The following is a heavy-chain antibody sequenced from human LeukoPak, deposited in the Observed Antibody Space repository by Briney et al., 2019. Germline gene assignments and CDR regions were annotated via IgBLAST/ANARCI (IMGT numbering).Heavy chain of an antibody. CDR2: ISSSSSYI. J-gene: IGHJ4*02. V-gene: IGHV3-21*01. CDR3: ARASGSGVDY. CDR1: GFTFSSYS. D-gene: IGHD3-10*01. Sequence: GGSLRLSCAVSGFTFSSYSMNWVRQAPGKGLEWVSSISSSSSYIYYADSVKGRFTISRDNAKNSLYLQMNSLRAEDTAVYYCARASGSGVDYWGQGTLVTVSS.